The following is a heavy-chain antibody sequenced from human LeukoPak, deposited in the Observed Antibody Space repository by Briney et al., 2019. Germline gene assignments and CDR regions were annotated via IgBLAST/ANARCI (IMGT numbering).Heavy chain of an antibody. J-gene: IGHJ6*03. CDR2: INHSGST. CDR3: ARVQGFYDFWSGAPGRIYMDV. D-gene: IGHD3-3*01. Sequence: SETLSLTRAVYGGSFSGYYWSWIRQPPGKGLEWIGEINHSGSTNYNPSLKSRVTISVDTSKNQFSLKLSSVTAADTAVYYCARVQGFYDFWSGAPGRIYMDVWGKGTTVTVSS. CDR1: GGSFSGYY. V-gene: IGHV4-34*01.